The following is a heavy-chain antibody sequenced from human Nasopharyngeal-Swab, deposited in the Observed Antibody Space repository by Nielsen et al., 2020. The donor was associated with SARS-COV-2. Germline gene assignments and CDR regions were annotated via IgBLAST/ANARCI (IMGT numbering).Heavy chain of an antibody. Sequence: WIRQPPGKGLEWIGNIFSGGNTYYNPSLDSRVTISLATSKNQFSLKLSSVTAADTAVYYCARGTDIPPDYWGQGTLVTVSS. V-gene: IGHV4-39*07. D-gene: IGHD3-9*01. CDR3: ARGTDIPPDY. CDR2: IFSGGNT. J-gene: IGHJ4*02.